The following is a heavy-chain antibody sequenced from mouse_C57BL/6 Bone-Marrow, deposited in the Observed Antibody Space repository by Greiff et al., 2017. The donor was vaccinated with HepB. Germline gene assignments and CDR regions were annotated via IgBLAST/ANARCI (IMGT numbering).Heavy chain of an antibody. D-gene: IGHD1-1*01. J-gene: IGHJ2*01. V-gene: IGHV1-9*01. CDR1: GYTFTGYW. CDR2: ILPGSGST. CDR3: ARVYYYGSSPSYYFDY. Sequence: QVQLKESGAELMKPGASVKLSCKATGYTFTGYWIEWVKQRPGHGLEWIGEILPGSGSTNYNEKFKGKATFTADTSSNTAYMQLSSLTTEDSAIYSCARVYYYGSSPSYYFDYWGQGTTLTVSS.